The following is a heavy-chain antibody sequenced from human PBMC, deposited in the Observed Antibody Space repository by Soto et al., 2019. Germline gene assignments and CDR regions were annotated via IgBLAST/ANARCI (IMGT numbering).Heavy chain of an antibody. V-gene: IGHV2-5*02. CDR2: IYWDDDK. J-gene: IGHJ5*02. CDR3: AHGTEKFDP. Sequence: QITLKESGPTLMKPTQTLTLTCTFSGFSLSTSGVGVAWIRQPPGKALEWLALIYWDDDKRYSPSLKSRLTITKDTSKNQVVLTMNKRDPVDTATYYCAHGTEKFDPWCQGTLVTVSS. CDR1: GFSLSTSGVG.